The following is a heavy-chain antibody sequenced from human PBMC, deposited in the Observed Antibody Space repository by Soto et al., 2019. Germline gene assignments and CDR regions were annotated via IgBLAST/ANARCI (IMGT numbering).Heavy chain of an antibody. D-gene: IGHD3-22*01. CDR3: ALRSMAVVPEY. CDR1: GGSISSGGYY. Sequence: PSETLSLTCTVSGGSISSGGYYWSWIRQHPGKGLESIGYMYYGRSAYYNPSLKSRVTLSVDTSTNQCSLTLSSMTAADTAVYYCALRSMAVVPEYWGQGTLVTVSS. CDR2: MYYGRSA. J-gene: IGHJ4*02. V-gene: IGHV4-61*08.